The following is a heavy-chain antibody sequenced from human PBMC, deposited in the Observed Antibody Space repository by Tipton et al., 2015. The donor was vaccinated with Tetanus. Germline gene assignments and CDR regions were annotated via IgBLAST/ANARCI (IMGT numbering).Heavy chain of an antibody. Sequence: SLRLSCAASGFTFSSYAMHWVRQAPGKGLEWVAVISYDGSNKYYADSVKGRFTISRDNSKNTLYLQMNSLRAEDTAVYYCARDESSSWYPLHYSYYGMDVWGQGTTVTVSS. D-gene: IGHD6-13*01. V-gene: IGHV3-30*04. CDR1: GFTFSSYA. J-gene: IGHJ6*02. CDR3: ARDESSSWYPLHYSYYGMDV. CDR2: ISYDGSNK.